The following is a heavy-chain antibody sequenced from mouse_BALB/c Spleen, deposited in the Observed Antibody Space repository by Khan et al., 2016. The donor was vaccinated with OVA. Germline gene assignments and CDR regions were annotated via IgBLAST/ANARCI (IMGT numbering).Heavy chain of an antibody. V-gene: IGHV3-2*02. J-gene: IGHJ4*01. CDR2: ISYSGST. D-gene: IGHD1-1*01. Sequence: DVKLQESGPGLVKPSQSLSLTCTVTGYSITSGYAWNWIRQFPGNKLEWMGYISYSGSTSYTPSLRSRISITRDTSKNQFFLQLNSVTTEDTATYYCARKNYYGYAMDYWGQGTSVTVSS. CDR1: GYSITSGYA. CDR3: ARKNYYGYAMDY.